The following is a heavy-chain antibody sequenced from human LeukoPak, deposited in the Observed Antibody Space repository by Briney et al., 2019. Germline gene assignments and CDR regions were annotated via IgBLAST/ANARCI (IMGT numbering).Heavy chain of an antibody. CDR1: GFTFNTYW. CDR2: IRDDGSDI. V-gene: IGHV3-7*01. D-gene: IGHD7-27*01. CDR3: AEHWVDFYY. Sequence: GGSLRLSCVGSGFTFNTYWMNWVRQAPGKGLEWVANIRDDGSDIYYLDSVKGRFTIFRDNAKNSLYLQMNGLRAEDTAVYYCAEHWVDFYYWGEGTLVSVSS. J-gene: IGHJ4*02.